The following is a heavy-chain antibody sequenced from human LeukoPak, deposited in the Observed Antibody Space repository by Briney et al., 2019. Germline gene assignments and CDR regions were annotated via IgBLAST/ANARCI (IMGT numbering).Heavy chain of an antibody. J-gene: IGHJ2*01. CDR3: TRRAARWQFDL. CDR2: INWMTGNG. V-gene: IGHV3-9*01. CDR1: GFNFDDYA. D-gene: IGHD5-24*01. Sequence: GRSLRLSCAVSGFNFDDYAMHWVRQTPGRGLEWVSGINWMTGNGIYADSVKGRFTNSRDNAKNSLYLQMSSLRAEDTALYYCTRRAARWQFDLWGRGTLLTVSS.